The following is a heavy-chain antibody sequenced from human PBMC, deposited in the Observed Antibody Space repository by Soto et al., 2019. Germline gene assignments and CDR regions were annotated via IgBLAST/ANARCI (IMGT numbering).Heavy chain of an antibody. J-gene: IGHJ2*01. Sequence: QVQLVQSGAEVKKPGSSVKVSCKASGGTFSIFAISWVRQAPGQGLEWVGGSIPIFSTTIYAQRLQDRVTITADESTTLGYMDLGSLRSEDTAVYYCAGSYYCGGDCPYWDFELWGRGTLVSVSS. CDR3: AGSYYCGGDCPYWDFEL. CDR1: GGTFSIFA. V-gene: IGHV1-69*01. D-gene: IGHD2-21*02. CDR2: SIPIFSTT.